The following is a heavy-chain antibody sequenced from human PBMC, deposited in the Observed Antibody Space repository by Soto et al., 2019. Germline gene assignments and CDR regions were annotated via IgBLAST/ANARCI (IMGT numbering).Heavy chain of an antibody. D-gene: IGHD5-18*01. V-gene: IGHV3-23*01. CDR2: ISGSGGST. J-gene: IGHJ5*02. CDR3: AKVMVKNWFDP. CDR1: GLTFSSYA. Sequence: EVQLLESGGGLVQPGGSLRLSCAASGLTFSSYAMSWVRQAPGKGLEWVSGISGSGGSTYYADSVKGRFTFSRDNSKNTLYLQMNSLRAEDTAVYYCAKVMVKNWFDPWGQGTLVTVSS.